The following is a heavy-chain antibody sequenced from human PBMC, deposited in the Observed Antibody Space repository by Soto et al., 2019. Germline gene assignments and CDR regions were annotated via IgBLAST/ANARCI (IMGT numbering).Heavy chain of an antibody. V-gene: IGHV3-33*01. D-gene: IGHD3-10*01. CDR1: GFTLGSYG. J-gene: IGHJ4*02. CDR2: IWHDGSEK. CDR3: ARDYVARDFRGVIHY. Sequence: QVQLVESGGGVVQPGRPLSLSWAASGFTLGSYGRYWWGRAPGKGLEWVAVIWHDGSEKYYADSVKGRFTISRDNSKSTLYLQMNSLRAEDTSVYYCARDYVARDFRGVIHYWGQGTRVTVSS.